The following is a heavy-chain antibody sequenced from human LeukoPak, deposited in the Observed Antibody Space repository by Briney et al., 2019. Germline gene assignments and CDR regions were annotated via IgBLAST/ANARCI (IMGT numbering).Heavy chain of an antibody. CDR2: IYHSGST. V-gene: IGHV4-38-2*02. J-gene: IGHJ4*02. D-gene: IGHD4-23*01. CDR3: ARAVGTSRNFFDY. Sequence: RSETLSLTCTVSGYSISSGFYWGWIRQPPGKGLECIGSIYHSGSTYYNPSLKSRVTISVDTSKNQFSLNLSSVTAADTAMYYCARAVGTSRNFFDYWGQGTLVTVSS. CDR1: GYSISSGFY.